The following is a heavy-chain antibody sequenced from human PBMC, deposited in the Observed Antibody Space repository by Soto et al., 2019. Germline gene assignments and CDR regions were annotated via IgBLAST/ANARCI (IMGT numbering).Heavy chain of an antibody. J-gene: IGHJ6*02. CDR1: GYTFTSYG. CDR3: ARDSYRKQQLVLSVYYYCGMDV. V-gene: IGHV1-18*04. Sequence: ASVKVSCKASGYTFTSYGISWVRRAPGQGLELMGWISAYNGNTNYAQKLQGRVTMTTDTSTSTAYMELRSLRSDDTAVYYCARDSYRKQQLVLSVYYYCGMDVWGQGTTVTVS. D-gene: IGHD6-13*01. CDR2: ISAYNGNT.